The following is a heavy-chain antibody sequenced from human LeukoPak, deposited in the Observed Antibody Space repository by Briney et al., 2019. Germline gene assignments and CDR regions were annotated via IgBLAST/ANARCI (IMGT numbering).Heavy chain of an antibody. CDR1: GGSISSSSYY. CDR3: ARTYSGSYYGFDAFDI. CDR2: IYYSGST. V-gene: IGHV4-39*01. D-gene: IGHD1-26*01. J-gene: IGHJ3*02. Sequence: PSETLSLTCTVSGGSISSSSYYWGWIRQPPGKGLEWIGSIYYSGSTYYNPSLKSRVTISVDTSKNQFSLKLSSVTAADTAVYYCARTYSGSYYGFDAFDIWGQGTMVTVPS.